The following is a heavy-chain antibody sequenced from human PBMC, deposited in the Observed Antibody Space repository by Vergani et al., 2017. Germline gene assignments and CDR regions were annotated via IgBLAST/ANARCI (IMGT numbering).Heavy chain of an antibody. CDR1: DSSIMTNPY. CDR2: IHHSGDT. V-gene: IGHV4-38-2*01. CDR3: ARHRGTGGFFPASYFYGMDV. Sequence: QMQLQESGPGLVKPSETLTLTCDVSDSSIMTNPYWGWFRKSPGKGLEWIGCIHHSGDTHYNSSLKSRVSISIVSSSKFSLSLSSVTAADTAVYYCARHRGTGGFFPASYFYGMDVWGHRTTVTVSS. J-gene: IGHJ6*02. D-gene: IGHD2-8*02.